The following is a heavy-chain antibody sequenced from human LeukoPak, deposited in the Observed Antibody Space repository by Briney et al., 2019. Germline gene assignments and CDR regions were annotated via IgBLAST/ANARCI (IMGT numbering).Heavy chain of an antibody. CDR3: ARDPLADY. V-gene: IGHV3-21*01. J-gene: IGHJ4*02. CDR2: ISSSSSYI. Sequence: GGSLRLSCAASGFTFSSYSMKWVRQAPGKGLEWVSSISSSSSYIYYADSVKGRFTIFRDNAKNSLYLEMNSLRAEDTAVYYCARDPLADYWGQGTLVTVSS. CDR1: GFTFSSYS.